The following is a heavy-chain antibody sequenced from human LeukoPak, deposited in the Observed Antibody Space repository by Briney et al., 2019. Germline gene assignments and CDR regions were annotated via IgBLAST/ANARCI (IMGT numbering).Heavy chain of an antibody. V-gene: IGHV3-7*01. CDR2: IKQDGSEK. CDR1: GFTFSSYW. J-gene: IGHJ4*02. Sequence: GSLRLSCAASGFTFSSYWMSWVRQASGKGLEWVANIKQDGSEKYYVDSVKGRFTISRDNAKNSLYLQMNSLRAEDTAVYYCARAEGILWFGELLAPNYFDYWGQGTLVTVSS. D-gene: IGHD3-10*01. CDR3: ARAEGILWFGELLAPNYFDY.